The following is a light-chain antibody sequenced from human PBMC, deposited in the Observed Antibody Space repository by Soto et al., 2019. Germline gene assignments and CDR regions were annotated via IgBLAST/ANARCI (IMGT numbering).Light chain of an antibody. Sequence: VMTQSPATLSVSPGERATLSCRASQTVSNNLAWYQQKPGQAPRLLIYGASTRATGIPARFSGSGSGTDFTLPINSLRSEDFAVYYCQQYNTRPPLSASVGPGTKVDIK. CDR3: QQYNTRPPLSAS. J-gene: IGKJ3*01. CDR2: GAS. V-gene: IGKV3D-15*01. CDR1: QTVSNN.